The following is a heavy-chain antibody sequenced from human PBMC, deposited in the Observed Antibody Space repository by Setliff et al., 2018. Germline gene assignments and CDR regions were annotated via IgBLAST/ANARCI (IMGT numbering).Heavy chain of an antibody. D-gene: IGHD1-26*01. CDR1: GGSISSYY. V-gene: IGHV4-4*08. Sequence: SETLSLTCTVSGGSISSYYWSWIRQPPGKGLEWIGYIYASGSTNYNPSLKSRVTLSVDTSKNQFSLKVSSVTAADTAVYYCARAPPNRYSGSYDYFYMDVWGKGTTVTVSS. CDR2: IYASGST. CDR3: ARAPPNRYSGSYDYFYMDV. J-gene: IGHJ6*03.